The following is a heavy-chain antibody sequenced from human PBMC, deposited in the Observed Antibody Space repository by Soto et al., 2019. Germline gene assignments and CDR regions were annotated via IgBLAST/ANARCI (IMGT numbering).Heavy chain of an antibody. J-gene: IGHJ3*02. D-gene: IGHD1-7*01. Sequence: QITLKESGPTLVKPTQTLTLTCTFSGFSLSTSGVGVGWIRQPPGKALEWLALIYWDDDKRYSPSLKIRLTISEDTSKTRVVLTMAHMNRVDTATYYCAHSFVLDWNYADDAFDIWCQGKMMIVSS. CDR1: GFSLSTSGVG. V-gene: IGHV2-5*02. CDR2: IYWDDDK. CDR3: AHSFVLDWNYADDAFDI.